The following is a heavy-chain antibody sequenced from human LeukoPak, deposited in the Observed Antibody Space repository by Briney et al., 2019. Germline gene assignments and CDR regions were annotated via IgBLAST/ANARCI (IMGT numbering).Heavy chain of an antibody. CDR2: FYDTRSP. Sequence: SETLSLTFTVSGGSISLYYWSWIRRPPGKGLEWIGYFYDTRSPKYNPSLERRVTISVDMSRNQFSLNLTSVTTADTAVYYCARGRGSLTYWGQGTLATVSS. CDR3: ARGRGSLTY. CDR1: GGSISLYY. D-gene: IGHD3-10*01. J-gene: IGHJ4*02. V-gene: IGHV4-59*01.